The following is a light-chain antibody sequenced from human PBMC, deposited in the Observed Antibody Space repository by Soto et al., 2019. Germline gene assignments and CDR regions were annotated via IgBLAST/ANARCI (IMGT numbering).Light chain of an antibody. Sequence: DIQMTQSPSTLSASVGDRVSITCRTSQFIGNWLAWYQQKPGRAPKLLIYKASSLESGVPLRFSGSGSGTEFTLTISSLQPDDVGIYYCQQYNGTFGQGTKLEIK. V-gene: IGKV1-5*03. CDR2: KAS. J-gene: IGKJ2*02. CDR1: QFIGNW. CDR3: QQYNGT.